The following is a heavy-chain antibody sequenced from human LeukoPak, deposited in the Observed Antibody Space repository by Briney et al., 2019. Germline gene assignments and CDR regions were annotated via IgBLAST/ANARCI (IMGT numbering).Heavy chain of an antibody. J-gene: IGHJ4*02. CDR2: FDPEDGET. Sequence: ASVKVSCKVSGYTLTELSMHWVRQAPGKGLEWMGGFDPEDGETIYAQKFQGRVTMTEDTSTDTAYMELSSLRSEDTAVYYCAGLHFWTEGFDYWGQGTLVTVSS. CDR1: GYTLTELS. V-gene: IGHV1-24*01. CDR3: AGLHFWTEGFDY. D-gene: IGHD3-3*02.